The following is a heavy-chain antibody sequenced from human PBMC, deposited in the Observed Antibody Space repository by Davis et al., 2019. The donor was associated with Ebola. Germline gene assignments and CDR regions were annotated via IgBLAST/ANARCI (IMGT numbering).Heavy chain of an antibody. Sequence: GESLKISCAASGFTFSSYGMHWVRQAPGKGLEWVAVISYDGSNKYYADSVKGRFTISRDNSKNTMYLQMNSLRGEDTAVYYCARGPNYDFWSGLNWGQGTLVTVSS. CDR2: ISYDGSNK. CDR3: ARGPNYDFWSGLN. D-gene: IGHD3-3*01. CDR1: GFTFSSYG. V-gene: IGHV3-30*03. J-gene: IGHJ4*02.